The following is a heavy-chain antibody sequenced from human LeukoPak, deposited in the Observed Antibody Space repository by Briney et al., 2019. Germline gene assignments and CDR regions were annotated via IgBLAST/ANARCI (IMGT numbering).Heavy chain of an antibody. J-gene: IGHJ6*02. Sequence: SGGSLRLSCAASGFTFSSYEMNWVRQAPGKGLEWVSIIYSGGSTYYADSVKGRFTISRDNSKNTLYLQMNSLRVEDTAVYYCARDAYDFWSGYFYYYGMDVWGQGTTVTVSS. V-gene: IGHV3-66*02. CDR1: GFTFSSYE. CDR2: IYSGGST. D-gene: IGHD3-3*01. CDR3: ARDAYDFWSGYFYYYGMDV.